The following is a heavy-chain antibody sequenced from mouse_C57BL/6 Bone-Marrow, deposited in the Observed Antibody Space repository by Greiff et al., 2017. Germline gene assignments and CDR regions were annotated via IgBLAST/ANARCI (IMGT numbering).Heavy chain of an antibody. D-gene: IGHD2-2*01. CDR3: ARGYGYDYAMDY. CDR1: GYSFTDYN. V-gene: IGHV1-39*01. CDR2: INPNYGTT. J-gene: IGHJ4*01. Sequence: EVQGVESGPELVKPGASVKISCKASGYSFTDYNMNWVKQSNGQSLEWIGVINPNYGTTRYNQKFKGKATLTVDQSSSTAYMQLNSLTSEDSAVYYCARGYGYDYAMDYWGQGTSVTVSS.